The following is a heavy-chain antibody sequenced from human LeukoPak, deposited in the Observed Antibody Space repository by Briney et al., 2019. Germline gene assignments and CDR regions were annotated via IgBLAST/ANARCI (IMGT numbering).Heavy chain of an antibody. CDR1: GFTFSSYA. Sequence: GGSLRLSCAASGFTFSSYAMHWVRQAPGKGLEWVAVISYDGSNKYYADSVKGRFTISRDNSKNTLYLQMNSLRAEDTAVYYCARDGVYYDSSGENYFDYWGQGTLVTVSS. D-gene: IGHD3-22*01. J-gene: IGHJ4*02. CDR2: ISYDGSNK. CDR3: ARDGVYYDSSGENYFDY. V-gene: IGHV3-30*04.